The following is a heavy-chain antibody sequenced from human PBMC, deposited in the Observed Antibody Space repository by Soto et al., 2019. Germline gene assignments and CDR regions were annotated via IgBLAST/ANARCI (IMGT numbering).Heavy chain of an antibody. D-gene: IGHD3-22*01. CDR2: INPNGGST. J-gene: IGHJ4*02. V-gene: IGHV3-23*01. Sequence: EVQILESGGGLVQPGGSLRLSCVASGFTFSSHVITWVRQAPGKGLEWVSSINPNGGSTYYAESVKGRFTISRDNFRNTVFLQMSSLRNEDTAVYYCAKGYDSLWWEGYWGQGTQVIVSS. CDR3: AKGYDSLWWEGY. CDR1: GFTFSSHV.